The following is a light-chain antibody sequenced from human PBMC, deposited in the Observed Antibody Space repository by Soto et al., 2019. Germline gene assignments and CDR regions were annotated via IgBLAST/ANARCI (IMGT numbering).Light chain of an antibody. CDR2: GAS. J-gene: IGKJ4*01. CDR3: QQYGSSFLT. V-gene: IGKV3-20*01. Sequence: EIVLTQSPGTLSLSPGERATLSCRASQSVSSSYLAWYQQKPGQAPRLLIYGASSRATGIPDRFSGSGSGTDFTLTISRLEPEDFAVNYCQQYGSSFLTFGGGTKVEIK. CDR1: QSVSSSY.